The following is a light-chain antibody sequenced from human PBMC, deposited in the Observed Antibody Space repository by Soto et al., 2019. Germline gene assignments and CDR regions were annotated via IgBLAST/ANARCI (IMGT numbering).Light chain of an antibody. Sequence: EIVLTQSPGTLSLSPGERATLSCRASQSVSSSYLAWYQQKPVQAPRLLIYGASSRATGIPDRFSGSGSGTNFTLTISRLEPEDFAVYYCQQRSNWPTWTFGQGTKVDIK. J-gene: IGKJ1*01. CDR2: GAS. V-gene: IGKV3D-20*02. CDR3: QQRSNWPTWT. CDR1: QSVSSSY.